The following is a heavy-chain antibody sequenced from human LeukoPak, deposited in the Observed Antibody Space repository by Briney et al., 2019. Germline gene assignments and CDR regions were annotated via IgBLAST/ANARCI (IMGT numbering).Heavy chain of an antibody. CDR2: INPNSGAT. J-gene: IGHJ4*02. Sequence: ASVKVSCKASGYTFTGYYIHWVRQAPGQGLEWMAWINPNSGATNYAQKFQGRVSMTRDTSTSTAYMELRSLRSDDTAVYYCARVVGATTQNCFDYWGQGTLVTVSS. CDR1: GYTFTGYY. CDR3: ARVVGATTQNCFDY. D-gene: IGHD1-26*01. V-gene: IGHV1-2*02.